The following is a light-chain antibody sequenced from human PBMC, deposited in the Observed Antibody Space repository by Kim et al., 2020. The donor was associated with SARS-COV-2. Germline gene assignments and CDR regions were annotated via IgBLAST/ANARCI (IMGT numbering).Light chain of an antibody. J-gene: IGLJ2*01. V-gene: IGLV1-51*01. Sequence: GQKVTISCSGSSSNIGNNSVSWYQQLPGTAPKLLIYDNNKRPSGISDRFSGSKSGTSATLGITGLQTGDEADYYCGTWDSSLSAVVFGGGTQLTVL. CDR1: SSNIGNNS. CDR2: DNN. CDR3: GTWDSSLSAVV.